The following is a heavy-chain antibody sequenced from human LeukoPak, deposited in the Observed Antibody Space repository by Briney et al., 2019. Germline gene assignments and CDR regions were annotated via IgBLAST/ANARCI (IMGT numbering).Heavy chain of an antibody. CDR3: ARAALQNWNVEDY. CDR1: GGSVSSGSYY. CDR2: IFYSGST. D-gene: IGHD1-1*01. V-gene: IGHV4-61*01. Sequence: SETLSLTCTVSGGSVSSGSYYWSWIRQPPGKGLEWIGYIFYSGSTNYNPSLKSRVTISVDTSKNQFSLKLSSVTAADTAVYYCARAALQNWNVEDYWGQGTLVSVSS. J-gene: IGHJ4*02.